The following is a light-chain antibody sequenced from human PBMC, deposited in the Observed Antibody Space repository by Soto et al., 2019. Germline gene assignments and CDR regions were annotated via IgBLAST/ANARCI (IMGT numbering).Light chain of an antibody. CDR2: LNSDGSH. CDR3: QTWGTGIHVV. J-gene: IGLJ2*01. CDR1: SGHSSYV. V-gene: IGLV4-69*02. Sequence: QSVLTQSPSASASLGASVKLTCTLSSGHSSYVIAWHQQQPEKGPRYLMKLNSDGSHSKGDGIPDRFSGSSSGAERYLIISSLQSEDEADYYCQTWGTGIHVVFGGGTQLTV.